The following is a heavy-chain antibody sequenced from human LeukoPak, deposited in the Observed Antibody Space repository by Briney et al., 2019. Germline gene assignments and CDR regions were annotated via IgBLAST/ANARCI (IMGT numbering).Heavy chain of an antibody. CDR2: INPSGGST. D-gene: IGHD3-22*01. V-gene: IGHV1-46*01. Sequence: ASVKVSCKASGYTFTSYYMHWVRQAPGQGLEWMGIINPSGGSTSYAQKFQGRVTMTRDMSTSTVYMELSSLRSEDTAVYYCARAPSYYDSSGTTVGTDYWGQGTLVTVSS. J-gene: IGHJ4*02. CDR3: ARAPSYYDSSGTTVGTDY. CDR1: GYTFTSYY.